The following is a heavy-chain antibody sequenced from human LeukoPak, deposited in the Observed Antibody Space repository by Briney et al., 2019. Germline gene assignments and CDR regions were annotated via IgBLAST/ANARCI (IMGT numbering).Heavy chain of an antibody. CDR3: ARDAQLWFHRGFFDY. Sequence: GGSLRLSCAASGFTFSSYWMSWVRQAPGKGLEWVANIKQDGSEKYYVDSVKGRFTISRDNAKNSLYLQMNSLRAEDTAVYYCARDAQLWFHRGFFDYWGQGTLVTVSS. J-gene: IGHJ4*02. CDR2: IKQDGSEK. CDR1: GFTFSSYW. V-gene: IGHV3-7*01. D-gene: IGHD5-18*01.